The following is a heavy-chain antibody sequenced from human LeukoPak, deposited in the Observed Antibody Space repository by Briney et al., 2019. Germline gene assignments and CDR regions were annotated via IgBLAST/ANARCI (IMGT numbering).Heavy chain of an antibody. CDR2: IIPIFGTA. J-gene: IGHJ6*03. CDR3: ARDEKGSSSWFTYYYYMDV. V-gene: IGHV1-69*05. Sequence: GSSVMVSCKASGGTFSSYAISWVRQAPGQGLEWMGRIIPIFGTANYAQKFQGRVTITTDESTSTAYMELSSLRSEDTAVYYCARDEKGSSSWFTYYYYMDVWGKGTTVTVSS. CDR1: GGTFSSYA. D-gene: IGHD6-13*01.